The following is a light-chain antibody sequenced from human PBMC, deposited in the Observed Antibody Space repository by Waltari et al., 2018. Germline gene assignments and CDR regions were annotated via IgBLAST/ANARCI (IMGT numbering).Light chain of an antibody. J-gene: IGKJ1*01. CDR1: DSITY. CDR2: AAS. Sequence: DIHMTQSPSSLSASVGDRVTITCRASDSITYVNWYQQKPGSAPRLLIYAASNLQTGVPSRFSGIGSGTHFTLTISSLQPDDLATYFCQQSSSVPRTFGQGTKIEMK. V-gene: IGKV1-39*01. CDR3: QQSSSVPRT.